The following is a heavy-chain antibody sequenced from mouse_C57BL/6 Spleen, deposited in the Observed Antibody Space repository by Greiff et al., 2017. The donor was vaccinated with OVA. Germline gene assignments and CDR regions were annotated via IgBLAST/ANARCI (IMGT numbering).Heavy chain of an antibody. Sequence: VQLQQPGAELVKPGASVKLSCKASGYTFTSYWMHWVKQRPGRGLEWIGSIDPNSGGTNYNEKFKSKATLTVDKPSSTAYMQLSSLTSEDSAVDYCARMYSYGGYFDYWGQGTTVTVSS. D-gene: IGHD1-1*01. CDR2: IDPNSGGT. J-gene: IGHJ2*01. CDR3: ARMYSYGGYFDY. V-gene: IGHV1-72*01. CDR1: GYTFTSYW.